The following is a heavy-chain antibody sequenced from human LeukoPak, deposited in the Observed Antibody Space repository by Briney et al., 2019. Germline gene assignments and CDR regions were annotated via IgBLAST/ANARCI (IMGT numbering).Heavy chain of an antibody. CDR1: GYTFTSYD. D-gene: IGHD2-15*01. CDR2: MNPNSGNT. CDR3: ARLSTGYCSGGSCPALIFQH. J-gene: IGHJ1*01. V-gene: IGHV1-8*01. Sequence: ASVKVSCKASGYTFTSYDINWVRQATGQGLEWMGWMNPNSGNTGYAQKFQGRVTMTRNTSISTAYMELSSLRSEDTAVYYCARLSTGYCSGGSCPALIFQHWGQGTLVTVSS.